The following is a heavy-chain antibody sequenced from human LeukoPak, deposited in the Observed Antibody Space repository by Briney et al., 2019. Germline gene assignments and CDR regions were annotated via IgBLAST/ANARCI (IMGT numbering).Heavy chain of an antibody. CDR2: ISHDGST. V-gene: IGHV4-34*01. J-gene: IGHJ4*02. CDR1: GGSFSGCF. CDR3: ARALTYYDFWSGYYTGGAFGY. D-gene: IGHD3-3*01. Sequence: PSETLSLTCAVYGGSFSGCFWTWIRQPPGKGLEWIGEISHDGSTNYSPSLKSRVTISVDTSKNQFSLKLSSVTAADTAAYYCARALTYYDFWSGYYTGGAFGYWGQGTLVTVSS.